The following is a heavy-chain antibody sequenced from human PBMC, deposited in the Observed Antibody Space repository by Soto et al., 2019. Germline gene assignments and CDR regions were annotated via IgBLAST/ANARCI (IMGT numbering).Heavy chain of an antibody. CDR2: INEDGSTI. CDR1: GFTFSTYW. J-gene: IGHJ4*02. V-gene: IGHV3-74*01. CDR3: KRDIGGRGGY. D-gene: IGHD3-16*01. Sequence: EVQLVESGGGLVQPGGSLRLSCAASGFTFSTYWMHWVRQAPGKGLVWVSRINEDGSTINYADSVKGRFTISRDNAKNTLYVEVNGRRAEDTAVYYGKRDIGGRGGYWGQGTLVTVSS.